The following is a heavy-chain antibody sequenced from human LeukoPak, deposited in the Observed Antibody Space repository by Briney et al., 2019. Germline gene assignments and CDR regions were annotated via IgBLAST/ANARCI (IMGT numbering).Heavy chain of an antibody. D-gene: IGHD3-22*01. CDR3: ARVYSYDSSGYLDY. J-gene: IGHJ4*02. CDR1: GFTVSSNC. V-gene: IGHV3-53*05. CDR2: IYSGGST. Sequence: GGSLRLSCAASGFTVSSNCMSWVRQAPGKGLEWVSGIYSGGSTYYADSVKGRFTISRDNSKNTLYLQMGSLRAEDMAVYYCARVYSYDSSGYLDYWGQGTLVTVSS.